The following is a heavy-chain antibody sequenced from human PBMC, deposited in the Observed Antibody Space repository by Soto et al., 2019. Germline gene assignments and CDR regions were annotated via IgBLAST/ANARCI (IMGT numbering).Heavy chain of an antibody. Sequence: QITLKESGPTLVKPTQTLTLTCTFSGFSRSTSGVCVGWMRHPPGEALEWLALSYGDDAKRVSPSLRGRLTITKDTSKNRVALTMTHMDPVETGTYYCAHYGDPVPDYFDYWGQGTLVT. CDR1: GFSRSTSGVC. CDR2: SYGDDAK. J-gene: IGHJ4*01. D-gene: IGHD4-17*01. CDR3: AHYGDPVPDYFDY. V-gene: IGHV2-5*02.